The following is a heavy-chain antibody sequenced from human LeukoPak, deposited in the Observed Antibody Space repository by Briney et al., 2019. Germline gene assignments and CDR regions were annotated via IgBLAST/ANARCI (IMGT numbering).Heavy chain of an antibody. CDR3: ARYPSSTSCFDY. CDR2: IYYSGST. D-gene: IGHD2-2*01. J-gene: IGHJ4*02. CDR1: GGSISSGGYY. V-gene: IGHV4-31*03. Sequence: SQTLSLTCTVSGGSISSGGYYWSWLRQHPGTGLEWIGYIYYSGSTYYNPSLKSRVTISVDTSKNQFSLKLSSVTAADTAVYYCARYPSSTSCFDYWGQGTLVTVSS.